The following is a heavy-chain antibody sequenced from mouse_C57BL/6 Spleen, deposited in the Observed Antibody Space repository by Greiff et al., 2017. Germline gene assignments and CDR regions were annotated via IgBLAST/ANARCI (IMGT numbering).Heavy chain of an antibody. CDR3: AREGVPSFAY. CDR2: IYPGDGDT. Sequence: QVQLQQSGPELVKPGASVKISCKASGYAFSSSWMNWVKQRPGKGLEWIGRIYPGDGDTNYNGKFKGKATLTADKSSSTAYMQLSSLTSEDSAVYFGAREGVPSFAYWGQGTLVTVSA. J-gene: IGHJ3*01. V-gene: IGHV1-82*01. CDR1: GYAFSSSW.